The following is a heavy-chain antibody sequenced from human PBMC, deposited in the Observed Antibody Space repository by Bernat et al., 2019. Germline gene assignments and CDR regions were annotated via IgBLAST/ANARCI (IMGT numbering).Heavy chain of an antibody. J-gene: IGHJ3*02. D-gene: IGHD1-26*01. CDR3: AILGAPWSDAFDI. V-gene: IGHV1-2*02. CDR1: GYTFTIYN. Sequence: QVQMVQSGAEVKETGASVKVSCKAFGYTFTIYNFHWVRQAPGQGLEWMGWISPNSGVTNYAQKFQGRVTMTRDTSISTAYMELSRLRSDDTAVYYCAILGAPWSDAFDIWGQGTMVTVSS. CDR2: ISPNSGVT.